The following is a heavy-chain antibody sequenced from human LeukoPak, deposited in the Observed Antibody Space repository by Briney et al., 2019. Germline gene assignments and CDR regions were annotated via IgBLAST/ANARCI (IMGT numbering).Heavy chain of an antibody. V-gene: IGHV1-18*01. CDR2: ISGSKGNT. CDR3: AREVTHHVYYGMDV. Sequence: ASVNVSCKASGYTFINYDIRWVRQAPGQGLEWMGWISGSKGNTNYAQKFQGRVTMTTDTSTSTAYMELRSLRSDDTAVYFCAREVTHHVYYGMDVWGQGTTVTVSS. D-gene: IGHD4-11*01. CDR1: GYTFINYD. J-gene: IGHJ6*02.